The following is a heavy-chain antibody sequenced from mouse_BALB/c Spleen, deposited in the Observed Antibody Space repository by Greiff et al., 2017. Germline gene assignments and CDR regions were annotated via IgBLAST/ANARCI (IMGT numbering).Heavy chain of an antibody. Sequence: VQLQQSGAELARPGASVKMSCKASGYTFTSYTMHWVKQRPGQGLEWIGYINPSSGYTNYNQKFKDKATLTADKSSSTAYMQLSSLTSEDSAVYYCARSETGYWYFDVWGAGTTVTVSS. V-gene: IGHV1-4*01. CDR3: ARSETGYWYFDV. CDR1: GYTFTSYT. J-gene: IGHJ1*01. CDR2: INPSSGYT. D-gene: IGHD4-1*01.